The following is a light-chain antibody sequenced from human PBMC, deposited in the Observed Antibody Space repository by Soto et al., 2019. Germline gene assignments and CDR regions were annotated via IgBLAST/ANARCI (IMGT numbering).Light chain of an antibody. CDR3: QQYVTSPLT. CDR2: DAS. J-gene: IGKJ4*01. Sequence: EIVLTQSPGTLSLSPGERATLSCRASQSVNHNFLDWYPQQPGQAPRLLIYDASSRATGIPDRFSGSGSGTDFTLTISRLEPEDFAVYSCQQYVTSPLTFGGGTKVEIK. CDR1: QSVNHNF. V-gene: IGKV3-20*01.